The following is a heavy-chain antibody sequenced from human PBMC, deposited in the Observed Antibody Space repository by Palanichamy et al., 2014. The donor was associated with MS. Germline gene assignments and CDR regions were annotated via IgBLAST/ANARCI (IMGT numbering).Heavy chain of an antibody. J-gene: IGHJ5*02. CDR1: GYTFTSYD. D-gene: IGHD1-26*01. CDR3: ARAHSGSYYRWFDP. Sequence: QVQLVQSGAEVKKPGASVKVSCKASGYTFTSYDINWVRQATGQGLEWMGWMNPNSGNTGYAQKFQGRVTMTRNTSISTAYMELSSLRSEDTTVYYCARAHSGSYYRWFDPWGQGTLVTVSS. V-gene: IGHV1-8*01. CDR2: MNPNSGNT.